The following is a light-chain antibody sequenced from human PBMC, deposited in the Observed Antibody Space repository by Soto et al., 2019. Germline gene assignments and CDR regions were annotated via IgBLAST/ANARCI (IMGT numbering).Light chain of an antibody. J-gene: IGLJ1*01. Sequence: QTSLTQPSSLSVSPGQSISISCTGATSDDGGYISVSWYPHHPGKAPKLMIYEVSNRPSGVSNRFYGSKSGDTASLTISGLQAEDEADYYCSSYTGRSTFEVFGSGTKVTV. CDR3: SSYTGRSTFEV. V-gene: IGLV2-14*01. CDR1: TSDDGGYIS. CDR2: EVS.